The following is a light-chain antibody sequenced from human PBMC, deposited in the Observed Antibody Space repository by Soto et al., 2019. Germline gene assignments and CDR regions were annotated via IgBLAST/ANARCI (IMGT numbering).Light chain of an antibody. Sequence: QSVLTQPPSASGTPGQRVSISCSGSSSNIGRNPVYWYQQVPGTAPKLLFYTNDQRPSGVPDRFSGSKSATSASLAISGLRSEDEADYYCAAWDDSLSGPVFGGGTKLTVL. CDR1: SSNIGRNP. CDR2: TND. J-gene: IGLJ3*02. V-gene: IGLV1-47*02. CDR3: AAWDDSLSGPV.